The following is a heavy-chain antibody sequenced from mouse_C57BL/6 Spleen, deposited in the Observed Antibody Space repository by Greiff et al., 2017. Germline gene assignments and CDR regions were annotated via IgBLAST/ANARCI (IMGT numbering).Heavy chain of an antibody. J-gene: IGHJ4*01. V-gene: IGHV1-64*01. CDR1: GYTFTSYW. D-gene: IGHD3-3*01. Sequence: QVQLQQPGAELVKPGASVTLSCKASGYTFTSYWMHWVKQRPGQGLEWIGMIHPNSGSTNYNEKFKSKATLTVDKSSSTAYMQLSSLTSEDSAVYYCARWGGREAMDVWGKGTSVTVSS. CDR2: IHPNSGST. CDR3: ARWGGREAMDV.